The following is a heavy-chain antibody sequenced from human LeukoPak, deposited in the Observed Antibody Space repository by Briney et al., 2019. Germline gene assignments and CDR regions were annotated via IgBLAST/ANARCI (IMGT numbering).Heavy chain of an antibody. D-gene: IGHD3-22*01. CDR1: GGSISSYY. Sequence: PSETLSLTCTVSGGSISSYYWSWIRQPAGKGLEWIGRIYTSGSTNYNPSLKSRVTMSVDTSMNQFSLRLTSVTAADTALYYCARHKVHGQAVIVVVPSPDWFFDLWGRGTLVAVSS. CDR2: IYTSGST. V-gene: IGHV4-4*07. CDR3: ARHKVHGQAVIVVVPSPDWFFDL. J-gene: IGHJ2*01.